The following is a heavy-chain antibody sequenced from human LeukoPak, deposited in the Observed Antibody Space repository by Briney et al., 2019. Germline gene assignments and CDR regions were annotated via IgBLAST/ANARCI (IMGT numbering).Heavy chain of an antibody. CDR2: ISSSSSYI. CDR1: GFTFSSYS. J-gene: IGHJ3*02. CDR3: ARARTRGRYDAFDI. V-gene: IGHV3-21*01. D-gene: IGHD2-2*01. Sequence: PGGSLRLSCAASGFTFSSYSMNWVRQAPGKGLEWVSSISSSSSYIYYADSVKGRFTTSRDNAKNSLYLQMNSLRAEDTAVYYCARARTRGRYDAFDIWGQGTMVTVSS.